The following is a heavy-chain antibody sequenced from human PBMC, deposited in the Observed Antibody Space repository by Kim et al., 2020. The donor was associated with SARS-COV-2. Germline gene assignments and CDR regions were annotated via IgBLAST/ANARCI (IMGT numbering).Heavy chain of an antibody. CDR3: ARDLMRDTGSDY. J-gene: IGHJ4*02. D-gene: IGHD2-15*01. Sequence: KDAKQVQGRVTMTTDTSTSTAYMELRSLRSDDAAVYYCARDLMRDTGSDYWGQGTLVTVSS. V-gene: IGHV1-18*01.